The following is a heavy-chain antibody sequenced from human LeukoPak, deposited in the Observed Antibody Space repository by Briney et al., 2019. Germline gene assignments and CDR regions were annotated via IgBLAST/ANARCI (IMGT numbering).Heavy chain of an antibody. CDR2: ISGSGSSI. Sequence: PGGSLRLSCVASGFTFSRFEMNWVRQAPGKGLEWVSYISGSGSSIYYADSVKGRFTISRDNAKNSLYLQMNSLRAEDTAVYYCARTRNGMVRGVSAANYFDYWGQGTLVTVSS. D-gene: IGHD3-10*01. V-gene: IGHV3-48*03. CDR1: GFTFSRFE. CDR3: ARTRNGMVRGVSAANYFDY. J-gene: IGHJ4*02.